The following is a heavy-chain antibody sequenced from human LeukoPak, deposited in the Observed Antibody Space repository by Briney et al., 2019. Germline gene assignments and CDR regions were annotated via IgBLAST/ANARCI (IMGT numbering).Heavy chain of an antibody. J-gene: IGHJ6*02. CDR1: GGSFSGYY. V-gene: IGHV4-34*01. D-gene: IGHD3-22*01. Sequence: PSEALSLTCAVYGGSFSGYYWSWIRQPPGKGLEGIGEINHSGSTNYNPSRKSRVTISVDTSKNQFCLKLSSVTAADTAVYYCARGTHYYDSSGYYSRYYYYGMDVWGQGTTVTVSS. CDR2: INHSGST. CDR3: ARGTHYYDSSGYYSRYYYYGMDV.